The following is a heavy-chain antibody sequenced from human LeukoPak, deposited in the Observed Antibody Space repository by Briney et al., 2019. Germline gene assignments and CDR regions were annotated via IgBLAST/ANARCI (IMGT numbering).Heavy chain of an antibody. CDR1: GFTFSSYS. CDR3: AKDLSGWEPGGL. CDR2: ISSSSSTI. Sequence: GGSLRLSCAASGFTFSSYSMNWVRQAPGKGLEWVSYISSSSSTIYYADSVKGRFTISRDNSKNTLYLQMNSLRAEDTAVYYCAKDLSGWEPGGLWGKGTTVTVSS. D-gene: IGHD1-26*01. J-gene: IGHJ6*04. V-gene: IGHV3-48*01.